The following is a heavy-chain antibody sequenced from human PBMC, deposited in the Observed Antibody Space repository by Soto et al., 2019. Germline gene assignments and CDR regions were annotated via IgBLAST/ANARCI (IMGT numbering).Heavy chain of an antibody. D-gene: IGHD4-17*01. V-gene: IGHV3-33*01. CDR1: GFTFSSYG. Sequence: QVQLVESGGGVVQPGRSLRLSCAASGFTFSSYGMHWVRQAPGKGLEWVAVIWYDGSNKYYADSVKGRFTISRDNSKNTLYLQMNSLRAEDTAVYYCASGVDFHDYGGNPIAFDIWGQGTMVTVSS. CDR2: IWYDGSNK. J-gene: IGHJ3*02. CDR3: ASGVDFHDYGGNPIAFDI.